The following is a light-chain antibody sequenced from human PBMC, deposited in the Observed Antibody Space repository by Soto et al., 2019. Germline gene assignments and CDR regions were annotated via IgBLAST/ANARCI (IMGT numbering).Light chain of an antibody. CDR1: RSLSSGY. J-gene: IGKJ1*01. Sequence: IVLMQAPGTLSLSPLERSTLSCMSSRSLSSGYLAWYQQKPGQAPRLLFYDASRRATGTPDRFSVSGSGTEFTLTISRLEPEDFAVYYCQQYGDSPRTFGQGTKVDIK. V-gene: IGKV3-20*01. CDR2: DAS. CDR3: QQYGDSPRT.